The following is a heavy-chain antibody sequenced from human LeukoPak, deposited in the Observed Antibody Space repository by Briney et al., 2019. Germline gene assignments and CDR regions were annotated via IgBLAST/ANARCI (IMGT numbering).Heavy chain of an antibody. J-gene: IGHJ4*02. Sequence: PSETLSLTCTVSGVSISSYYWSWIRQPPGKGLEWIGYISYSGSTNYNPSLKSRVTISADTSKNQVSLTLSSVTAADTAVYYCARHPELYFFDYWGQGTLVTVSS. D-gene: IGHD3-10*01. V-gene: IGHV4-59*08. CDR2: ISYSGST. CDR3: ARHPELYFFDY. CDR1: GVSISSYY.